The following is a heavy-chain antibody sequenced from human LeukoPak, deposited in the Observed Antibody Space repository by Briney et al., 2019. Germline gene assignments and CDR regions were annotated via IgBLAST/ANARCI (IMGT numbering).Heavy chain of an antibody. CDR2: ISSSSSYI. D-gene: IGHD3-3*01. Sequence: GGSLRLSCAASGFTFSSYSMNWVRQAPGKGLEWVSSISSSSSYIYYADSVKGRITISRDNAKNSLYLQMNSLRAEDTAVYYCARDEGAYYDFWSGYYNYWGQGTLVTVSS. CDR1: GFTFSSYS. V-gene: IGHV3-21*01. J-gene: IGHJ4*02. CDR3: ARDEGAYYDFWSGYYNY.